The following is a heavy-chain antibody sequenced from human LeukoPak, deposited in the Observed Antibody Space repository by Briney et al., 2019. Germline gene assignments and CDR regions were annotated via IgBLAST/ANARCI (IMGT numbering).Heavy chain of an antibody. CDR1: GYTFTSYG. V-gene: IGHV1-18*01. Sequence: ASVKVSCKASGYTFTSYGISWVRQAPGQGLEWMGWISAYNGNTNYAQKLQGRVTMTTDTSTSTAYMELRSLRSDDTAVYYCARVPRFVVAAIDDAFDIWGQGTMFTVSS. J-gene: IGHJ3*02. CDR3: ARVPRFVVAAIDDAFDI. D-gene: IGHD2-15*01. CDR2: ISAYNGNT.